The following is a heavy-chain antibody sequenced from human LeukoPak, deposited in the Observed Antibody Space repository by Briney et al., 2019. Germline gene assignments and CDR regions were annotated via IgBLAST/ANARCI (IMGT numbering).Heavy chain of an antibody. Sequence: ASVKVSCKASGYTFTNYDFNWVRQAPGQGLEWMGCMNPNSGNTGYAQKFQDRVTMTRNTSISTAYMELTRLTSEDTAVYYCARGDSGYFFYYGLDVWGQGTTVTVSS. CDR2: MNPNSGNT. J-gene: IGHJ6*02. D-gene: IGHD3-10*01. CDR1: GYTFTNYD. V-gene: IGHV1-8*01. CDR3: ARGDSGYFFYYGLDV.